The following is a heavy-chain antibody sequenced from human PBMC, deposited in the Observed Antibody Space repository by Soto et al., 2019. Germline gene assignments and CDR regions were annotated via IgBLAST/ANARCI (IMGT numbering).Heavy chain of an antibody. Sequence: SETLSLTCTVSGGSISSGDYYWSWIRQPPGKGLEWIGYIYYSGSTYYNPSLKSRVTVSVDTSKNQFSLKVTSVTAADTAVYYCARRLPGYSAYVFSFDYWGQGALVTVSS. CDR3: ARRLPGYSAYVFSFDY. D-gene: IGHD5-12*01. J-gene: IGHJ4*02. CDR2: IYYSGST. V-gene: IGHV4-30-4*01. CDR1: GGSISSGDYY.